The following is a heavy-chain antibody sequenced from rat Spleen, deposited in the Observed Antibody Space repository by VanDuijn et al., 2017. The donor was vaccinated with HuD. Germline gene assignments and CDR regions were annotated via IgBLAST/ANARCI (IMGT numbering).Heavy chain of an antibody. CDR2: ITSGGSNT. Sequence: EVQLVESGGGLVQPGRSLKLSCAVSGFTFSSFAMAWVRQAPKKGLEWVATITSGGSNTYYPDSVKGRFTISRDNAKSTLYLQMDSLRSEDTATYYCAKDLYNNYFDYWGQGVMVTVSS. V-gene: IGHV5-17*01. CDR1: GFTFSSFA. CDR3: AKDLYNNYFDY. D-gene: IGHD1-10*01. J-gene: IGHJ2*01.